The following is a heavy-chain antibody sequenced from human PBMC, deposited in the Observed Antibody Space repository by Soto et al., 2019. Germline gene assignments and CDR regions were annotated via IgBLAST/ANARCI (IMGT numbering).Heavy chain of an antibody. CDR3: ANYGDPHFDY. D-gene: IGHD4-17*01. Sequence: QVQLVESGGGVVQPGRSLRLSCAASGFTFSSYGMHWVRQAPGKGLEWVAVISYDGSNKYYADSVKGRFTISSDNSKNTLYLQMNSLRAEDTAVYYCANYGDPHFDYWGQGTLVTVSS. J-gene: IGHJ4*02. CDR2: ISYDGSNK. CDR1: GFTFSSYG. V-gene: IGHV3-30*18.